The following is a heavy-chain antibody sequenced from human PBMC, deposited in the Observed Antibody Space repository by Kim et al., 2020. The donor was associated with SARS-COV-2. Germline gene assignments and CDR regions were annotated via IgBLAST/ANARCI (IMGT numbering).Heavy chain of an antibody. CDR2: IYDNGTT. D-gene: IGHD3-10*01. J-gene: IGHJ4*02. CDR3: ANAAGSYYVVGFVY. Sequence: SETLSLTCAVSGASITRSTYYWAWIRQSPGKGLEWIGSIYDNGTTYYSPSLKSRVTIFLDTSKNQFSLKMSAVTAADTSMYYCANAAGSYYVVGFVYWGQGIRVTVS. CDR1: GASITRSTYY. V-gene: IGHV4-39*01.